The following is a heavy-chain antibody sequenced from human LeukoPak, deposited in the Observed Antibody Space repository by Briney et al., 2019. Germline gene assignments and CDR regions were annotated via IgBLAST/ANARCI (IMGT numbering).Heavy chain of an antibody. CDR2: ISYSGST. J-gene: IGHJ5*02. V-gene: IGHV4-39*01. CDR3: ARYSSSSGWFDP. Sequence: PSETLSLTCTVSGGSISSSSYYWGWIRQPPGKGLEWISVISYSGSTSYDPSLKSRITISVDASKNQFSLKLNSLTAADTALYYCARYSSSSGWFDPWGQGTLVTVSS. CDR1: GGSISSSSYY. D-gene: IGHD6-6*01.